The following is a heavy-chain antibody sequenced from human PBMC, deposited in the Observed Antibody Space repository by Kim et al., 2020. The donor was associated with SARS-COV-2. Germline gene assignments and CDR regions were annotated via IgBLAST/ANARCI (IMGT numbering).Heavy chain of an antibody. CDR3: ARGPRRDYYYGSGSYSDAFDI. D-gene: IGHD3-10*01. V-gene: IGHV4-34*01. CDR1: GGSFSGYY. J-gene: IGHJ3*02. Sequence: SETLSLTCAVYGGSFSGYYWSWIRQPPGKGLEWIGEINHSGSTNYNPSLKSRVTISVDTSKNQFSLKLSSVTAADTAVYYCARGPRRDYYYGSGSYSDAFDIWGQGTMVTVSS. CDR2: INHSGST.